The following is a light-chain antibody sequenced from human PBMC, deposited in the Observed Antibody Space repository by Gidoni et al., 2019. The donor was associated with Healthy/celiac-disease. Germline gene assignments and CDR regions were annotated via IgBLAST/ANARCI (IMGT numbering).Light chain of an antibody. CDR2: EVS. V-gene: IGLV2-14*01. J-gene: IGLJ1*01. Sequence: QSALTQPASVSGSPGQSITISCTGTSSDVGGYNYVSWDQQHPGKAPKLMIYEVSNRPSGVSTRFSGSKSGNTASLTISGLQAEDEADYYCSSYTSSSTRVFGTGPKVTVL. CDR3: SSYTSSSTRV. CDR1: SSDVGGYNY.